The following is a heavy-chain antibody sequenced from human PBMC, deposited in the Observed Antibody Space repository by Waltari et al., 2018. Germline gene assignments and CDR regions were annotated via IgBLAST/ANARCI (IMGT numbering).Heavy chain of an antibody. CDR1: GGSISSSNW. V-gene: IGHV4-4*02. CDR3: ARKTDVYSSGWEYYFDY. CDR2: IYHSGST. D-gene: IGHD6-19*01. J-gene: IGHJ4*02. Sequence: QVQLQESGPGLVKPSGTLYLTCAVSGGSISSSNWWSWVRQPPGKGLEWIGEIYHSGSTNYNPSLKRRVTISVDKSKNQFSLKLSSVTAADTAVYYCARKTDVYSSGWEYYFDYWGQGTLVTVSS.